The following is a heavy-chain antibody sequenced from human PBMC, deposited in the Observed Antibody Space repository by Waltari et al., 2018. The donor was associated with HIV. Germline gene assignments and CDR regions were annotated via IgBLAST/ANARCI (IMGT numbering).Heavy chain of an antibody. CDR1: SFSSYS. CDR3: AKIGHSVEWLFSYFDF. CDR2: ISHDVRQK. J-gene: IGHJ4*02. Sequence: QVQLVDSGGGVVQPGKSLRLSCASFSSYSMHWIRQAPGRGLEWVALISHDVRQKHYADSVKGRFTISRDNSKNTLYLQMNSLRVEDTAVYFCAKIGHSVEWLFSYFDFWGQGTLVTVSS. D-gene: IGHD3-3*01. V-gene: IGHV3-30-3*02.